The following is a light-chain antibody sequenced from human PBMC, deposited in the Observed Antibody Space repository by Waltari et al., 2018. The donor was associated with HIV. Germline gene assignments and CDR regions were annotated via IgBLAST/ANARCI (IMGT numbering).Light chain of an antibody. V-gene: IGLV3-1*01. Sequence: LGNKYTSWYQQKPGQSPLLLIFQDTKRPSGIPERFSGSNSGHTATLTISGTQAMDEADYYCQAWDSTTSYVFGTGTTVTVL. J-gene: IGLJ1*01. CDR2: QDT. CDR3: QAWDSTTSYV. CDR1: LGNKY.